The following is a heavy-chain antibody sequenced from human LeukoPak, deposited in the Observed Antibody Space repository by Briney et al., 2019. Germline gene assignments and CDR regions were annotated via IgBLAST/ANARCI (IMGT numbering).Heavy chain of an antibody. Sequence: GGSLRLSCAASGFTFSDYYMSWIRQAPGKGLEWVSYMSSSASTTYYANSVKGRFTISRDNAKNSLYLQMNSLRAEDTAVYYCAREGAKHCGGDCSVDYWGQGTLVTVSS. CDR3: AREGAKHCGGDCSVDY. CDR2: MSSSASTT. V-gene: IGHV3-11*04. D-gene: IGHD2-21*02. CDR1: GFTFSDYY. J-gene: IGHJ4*02.